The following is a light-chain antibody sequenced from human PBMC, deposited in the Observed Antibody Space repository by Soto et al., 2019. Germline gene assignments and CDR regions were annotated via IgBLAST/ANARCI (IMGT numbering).Light chain of an antibody. Sequence: DIQMTQSPSSVSASVGDRVTITCRASQGISSLFAWYQQKPGKAPNLLIHTASSLQSGVPSRFSGSGSGTDFTLTISSLQPEDFASYYCQQANSFPLSFGGGTKVEIK. V-gene: IGKV1-12*01. J-gene: IGKJ4*01. CDR3: QQANSFPLS. CDR2: TAS. CDR1: QGISSL.